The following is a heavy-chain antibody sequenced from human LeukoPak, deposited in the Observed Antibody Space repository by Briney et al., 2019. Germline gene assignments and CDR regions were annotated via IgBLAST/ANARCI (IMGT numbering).Heavy chain of an antibody. V-gene: IGHV3-23*01. D-gene: IGHD1-26*01. Sequence: GGSLRLSCAASGFTFSSYAMSWVRQAPGKGLEWVSDINGSGGSTYYADSVKGRFTISRDSSKNTLYLQMNSLRAEDTAVYYCAKKYSTGLDPWGQGTLDTVSS. J-gene: IGHJ5*02. CDR2: INGSGGST. CDR1: GFTFSSYA. CDR3: AKKYSTGLDP.